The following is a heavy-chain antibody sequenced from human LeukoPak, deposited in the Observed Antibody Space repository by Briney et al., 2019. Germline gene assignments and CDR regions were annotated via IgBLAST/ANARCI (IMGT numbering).Heavy chain of an antibody. D-gene: IGHD2-15*01. CDR1: GFPFSSYA. V-gene: IGHV3-64D*09. Sequence: GGTLRLSCSASGFPFSSYARHWVRQAPGKGLEYVSAISDSGGSTYYADSVKGRFTISRDNSKNTLYLQMSSLRAEDTAVYFCVRGYSFGPYGMDVWGQGTTVTVSS. CDR2: ISDSGGST. J-gene: IGHJ6*02. CDR3: VRGYSFGPYGMDV.